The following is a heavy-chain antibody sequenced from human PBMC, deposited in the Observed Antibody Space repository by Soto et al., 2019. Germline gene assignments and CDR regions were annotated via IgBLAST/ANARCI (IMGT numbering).Heavy chain of an antibody. D-gene: IGHD1-1*01. V-gene: IGHV2-5*02. CDR1: GFSLTTPGMG. Sequence: HPLTLPFAPSGFSLTTPGMGLAWIRQPPGKALEWLALIYWDDDKRYNPSLKNRLTVSKDTSTNRVVLTITNMIPEDTGTYFWAHAGEYDVLSFDRWGPGTLGNVSS. J-gene: IGHJ4*02. CDR2: IYWDDDK. CDR3: AHAGEYDVLSFDR.